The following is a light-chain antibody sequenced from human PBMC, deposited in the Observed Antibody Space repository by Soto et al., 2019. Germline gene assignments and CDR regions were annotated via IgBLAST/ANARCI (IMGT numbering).Light chain of an antibody. CDR1: SSNIGAGYD. CDR2: GNS. Sequence: QSVLTQPPSVSGAPGQRVTISCTGSSSNIGAGYDVHWYQQFPGTAPKLLIYGNSNRPSGVPDRFSGSKSGTSVSLAITGLQAEDEADYYCQSYDRSVSGYVFGTGTKVTVL. V-gene: IGLV1-40*01. CDR3: QSYDRSVSGYV. J-gene: IGLJ1*01.